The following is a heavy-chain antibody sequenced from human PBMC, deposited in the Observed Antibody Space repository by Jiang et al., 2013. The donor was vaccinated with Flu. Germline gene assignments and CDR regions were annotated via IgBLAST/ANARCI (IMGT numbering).Heavy chain of an antibody. Sequence: GLVKPSETLSLTCTVSGGSISSSAYYWGWIRQPPGKGLEWIGSLYYSGSAYYNPSLKSRVTISVDTSKNQFSLKLSSVTAADTAVYYCAREGRDILTGYYCCGTPIWGQGTMVTVSS. D-gene: IGHD3-9*01. CDR3: AREGRDILTGYYCCGTPI. V-gene: IGHV4-39*07. CDR2: LYYSGSA. CDR1: GGSISSSAYY. J-gene: IGHJ3*02.